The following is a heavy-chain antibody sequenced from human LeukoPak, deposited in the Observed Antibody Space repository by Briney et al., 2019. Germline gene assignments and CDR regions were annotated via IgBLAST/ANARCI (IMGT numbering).Heavy chain of an antibody. V-gene: IGHV3-49*04. J-gene: IGHJ6*02. CDR2: VTSNAYGGTS. Sequence: PGGSLRLSCTASGFTFGSYAMSWVRQAPGEGLEWVGFVTSNAYGGTSEDAASVRSRFSISRDDSRRVAYLQKNSLRTEDTAVYYCFGYVSKNNYDMDVWGLGTTVAVSS. CDR3: FGYVSKNNYDMDV. D-gene: IGHD6-13*01. CDR1: GFTFGSYA.